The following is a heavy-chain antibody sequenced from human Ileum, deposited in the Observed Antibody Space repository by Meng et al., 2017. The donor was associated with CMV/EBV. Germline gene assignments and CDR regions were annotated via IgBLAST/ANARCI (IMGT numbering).Heavy chain of an antibody. V-gene: IGHV1-18*01. CDR3: ARGTIPCGGDCFDY. J-gene: IGHJ4*02. CDR2: ISAYNGKT. Sequence: ASVKVSCKASGYTFTTYHINWVRQAPGQGLEWMGWISAYNGKTNYARKLQGRVTMTTDTSTSTAYMELRSLRSDDTAVYYCARGTIPCGGDCFDYWGQGTRVTVSS. D-gene: IGHD2-21*01. CDR1: GYTFTTYH.